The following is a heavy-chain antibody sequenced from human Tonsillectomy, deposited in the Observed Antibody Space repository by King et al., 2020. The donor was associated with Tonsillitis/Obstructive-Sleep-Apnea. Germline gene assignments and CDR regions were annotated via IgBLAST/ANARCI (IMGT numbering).Heavy chain of an antibody. V-gene: IGHV4-59*01. Sequence: VQLQESGPGLVKPTETLSLTCTVSGNSISTYYWNWIRQPPGKGLEWIGNIYSGSTDYNPSLKRRVTISVDTSKNQFSLRLSSLTTADTAVYYCARGALENWNYVGFDYWGQGTLVTVSS. CDR2: IYSGST. J-gene: IGHJ4*02. D-gene: IGHD1-7*01. CDR1: GNSISTYY. CDR3: ARGALENWNYVGFDY.